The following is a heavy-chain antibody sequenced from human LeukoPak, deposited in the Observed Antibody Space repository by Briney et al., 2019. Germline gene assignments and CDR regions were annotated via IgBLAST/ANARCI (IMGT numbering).Heavy chain of an antibody. Sequence: SETLSLPCAVYGGSFSGYYWSWIRQPPGKGLEWIGEINHSGSTNYNPSLKSRVTISVDTSKNQFSLKLSSVTAADTAVYYCARGGYYDSSGYAKCDYWGQGTLVTVSS. D-gene: IGHD3-22*01. CDR1: GGSFSGYY. CDR3: ARGGYYDSSGYAKCDY. J-gene: IGHJ4*02. CDR2: INHSGST. V-gene: IGHV4-34*01.